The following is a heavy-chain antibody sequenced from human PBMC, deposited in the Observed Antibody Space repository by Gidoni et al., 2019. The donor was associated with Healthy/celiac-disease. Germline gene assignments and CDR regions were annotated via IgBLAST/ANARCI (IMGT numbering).Heavy chain of an antibody. CDR3: AKDEPPAMGPKNAGSY. V-gene: IGHV3-23*04. J-gene: IGHJ4*02. D-gene: IGHD5-18*01. Sequence: EVQLAESGGGSVQTGGCLGRTCEACGFHFCSHALSWGRQAPGKGLVGVSAFRGRGGSTSYADSVKGRFTISRDNSKNTLYLQMHSLRAEDTAVYYCAKDEPPAMGPKNAGSYWGQGTLVTVSA. CDR1: GFHFCSHA. CDR2: FRGRGGST.